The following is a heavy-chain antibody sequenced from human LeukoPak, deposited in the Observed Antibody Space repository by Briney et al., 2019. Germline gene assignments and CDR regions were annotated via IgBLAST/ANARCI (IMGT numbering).Heavy chain of an antibody. CDR3: AREYQLLRLDY. V-gene: IGHV3-30-3*01. D-gene: IGHD2-2*01. CDR2: ISYDGSNK. Sequence: GGSLRLSCAASGFTFSSYAMRWVRQAPGKGLEWVAVISYDGSNKYYADSVKGRFTISRDNSKNTLYLQMNSLRAEDTAVYYCAREYQLLRLDYWGQGTLVTVSS. CDR1: GFTFSSYA. J-gene: IGHJ4*02.